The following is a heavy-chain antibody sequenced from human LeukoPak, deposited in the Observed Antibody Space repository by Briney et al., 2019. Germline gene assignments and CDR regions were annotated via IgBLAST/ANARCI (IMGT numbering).Heavy chain of an antibody. Sequence: ASVKVSCKACGGTFNSYAISWVRQAPGQGLEWMGGIIPIFGTANYAQKFQGRVTITTDESTSTAYMELSSLRSEDTAVYYCARDMEEYSSSPLRGYYYYMDVWGKGTTVTVSS. D-gene: IGHD6-6*01. J-gene: IGHJ6*03. CDR1: GGTFNSYA. CDR2: IIPIFGTA. CDR3: ARDMEEYSSSPLRGYYYYMDV. V-gene: IGHV1-69*05.